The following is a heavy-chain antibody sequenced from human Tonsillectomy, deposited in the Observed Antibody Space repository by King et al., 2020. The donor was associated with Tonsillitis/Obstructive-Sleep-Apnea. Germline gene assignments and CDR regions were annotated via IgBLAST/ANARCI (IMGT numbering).Heavy chain of an antibody. CDR1: GFSFSTYA. CDR2: ISSSGGST. J-gene: IGHJ6*02. D-gene: IGHD6-19*01. V-gene: IGHV3-23*04. Sequence: VQLVESGGGLVQPGGSLRLSCAASGFSFSTYAMSWVRQAPGKGLEWVSAISSSGGSTYYAESVKGRFTISRDNSKNTLYLQMNSLRAEDTAVYYCAISCWYVTYYYYYSIDVWGQGTTVTVSS. CDR3: AISCWYVTYYYYYSIDV.